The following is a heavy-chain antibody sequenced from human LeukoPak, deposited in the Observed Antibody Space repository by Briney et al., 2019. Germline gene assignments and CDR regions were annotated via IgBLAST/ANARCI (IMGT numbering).Heavy chain of an antibody. Sequence: SVTVSCKASGGTFSSYAISWVRQAPGQGLEWMGRIIPILGIANYAQKFQGRVTITADKSTSTAYMELSSLRSEDTAVYYCARDDAWNYYDSSGYYYEGNWFDPWGRGTLVTVSS. CDR3: ARDDAWNYYDSSGYYYEGNWFDP. D-gene: IGHD3-22*01. V-gene: IGHV1-69*04. J-gene: IGHJ5*02. CDR1: GGTFSSYA. CDR2: IIPILGIA.